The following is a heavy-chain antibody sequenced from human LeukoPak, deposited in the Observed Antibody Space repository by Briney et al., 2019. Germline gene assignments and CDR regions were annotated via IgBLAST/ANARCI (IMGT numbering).Heavy chain of an antibody. CDR3: AKVNYYHPYF. Sequence: GGSLRLSCAASGFTFTSYAMSWVRQAPGKGLEWVSSISAATTNAYYADSVQGRFTISRDYSKNTLYLQMNSLRVEDTAVYYCAKVNYYHPYFWGQGTLVTVSS. V-gene: IGHV3-23*01. CDR2: ISAATTNA. D-gene: IGHD3-22*01. CDR1: GFTFTSYA. J-gene: IGHJ4*02.